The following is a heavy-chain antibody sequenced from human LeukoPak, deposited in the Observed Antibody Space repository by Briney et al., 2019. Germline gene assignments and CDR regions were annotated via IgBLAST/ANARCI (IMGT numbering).Heavy chain of an antibody. Sequence: GGSLRLSCAASGFTFSSYSMNWVRQAPGKGLEWVSYISSSSSTIYYADSVKGRFTISRDNAKNSLYLQMNSLRAEDTAVYYCARSYSLPEYWGQGTLVTVSS. CDR3: ARSYSLPEY. D-gene: IGHD1-26*01. CDR1: GFTFSSYS. V-gene: IGHV3-48*01. J-gene: IGHJ4*02. CDR2: ISSSSSTI.